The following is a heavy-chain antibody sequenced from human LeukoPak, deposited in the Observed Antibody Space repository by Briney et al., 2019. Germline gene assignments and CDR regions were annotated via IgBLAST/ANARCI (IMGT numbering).Heavy chain of an antibody. CDR2: ISSSSCYI. J-gene: IGHJ6*04. CDR1: VFTFSSYS. Sequence: PGGALRLSCAASVFTFSSYSMNGVRQAPGKGREGVSSISSSSCYIYYADSVKGRFTISRDNAKNSLYLQMNSLRAEDTAVYYCARDTGLEVRGVITYYYYYGMDVWGKGTTVTVSS. CDR3: ARDTGLEVRGVITYYYYYGMDV. D-gene: IGHD3-10*01. V-gene: IGHV3-21*01.